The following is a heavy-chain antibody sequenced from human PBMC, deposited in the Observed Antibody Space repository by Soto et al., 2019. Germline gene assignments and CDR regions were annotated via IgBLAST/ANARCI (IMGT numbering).Heavy chain of an antibody. V-gene: IGHV3-48*02. CDR1: GFPFSIYS. D-gene: IGHD6-19*01. J-gene: IGHJ4*02. CDR3: ARSVEGHFDY. Sequence: EVQLVESGGGLVQPGGSLRLSCAASGFPFSIYSMNWVRQAPGKGLEWSSYITSDTNTIKYADSVKGRFTISRDNAKNLVYLQMNNLRDEDTAVYFCARSVEGHFDYWGQGTVVTVSS. CDR2: ITSDTNTI.